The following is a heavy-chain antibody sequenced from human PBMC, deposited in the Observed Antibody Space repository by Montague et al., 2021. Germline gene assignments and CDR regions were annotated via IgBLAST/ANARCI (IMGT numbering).Heavy chain of an antibody. V-gene: IGHV4-59*01. D-gene: IGHD6-19*01. J-gene: IGHJ6*02. CDR1: GGSISSYY. CDR2: IYNSGRT. Sequence: SETLSLTCTVSGGSISSYYWSWIRQPPGKGLEWIGYIYNSGRTNYNPSLKSRVTISVDTSKNQFSLRLSSVTAADTAVYYCARDVYSSGWSGYGMDVWGQGTTVTGPS. CDR3: ARDVYSSGWSGYGMDV.